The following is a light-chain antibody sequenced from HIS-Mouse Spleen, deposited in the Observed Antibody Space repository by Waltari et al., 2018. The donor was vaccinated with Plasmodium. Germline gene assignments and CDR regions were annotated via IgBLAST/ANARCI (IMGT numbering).Light chain of an antibody. Sequence: DIQMTQPPSTLSASVGDRVTITCRASQSFSSWLAWYHQKPGKAPKLLIYEASSLESGVPARFSGSGSGTEFTLTISSLQPEDFATYYCQQYNSYSWTFGQGTKVEIK. CDR2: EAS. V-gene: IGKV1-5*03. J-gene: IGKJ1*01. CDR1: QSFSSW. CDR3: QQYNSYSWT.